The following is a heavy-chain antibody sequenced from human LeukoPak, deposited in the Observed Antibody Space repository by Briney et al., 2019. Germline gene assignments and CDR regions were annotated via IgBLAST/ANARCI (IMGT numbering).Heavy chain of an antibody. D-gene: IGHD3-22*01. CDR2: IYYSGST. J-gene: IGHJ4*02. V-gene: IGHV4-59*01. CDR1: GGSISSYY. CDR3: ARVGDNHDRRCYYFDY. Sequence: PSETLSLPCIVSGGSISSYYWTWMRQPPGKGLEWIGYIYYSGSTNYNPSLKSRVTISVDTSKNQFSLNLSSVTAADTAVYYCARVGDNHDRRCYYFDYLGQGTLVTVSS.